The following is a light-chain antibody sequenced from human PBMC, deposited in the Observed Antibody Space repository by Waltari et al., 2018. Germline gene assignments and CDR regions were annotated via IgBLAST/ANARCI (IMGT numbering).Light chain of an antibody. Sequence: DIQLTQSPSSLSASVGERVTITCRASQTIVRSLNWYQQQPGKAPKLLIYAASNLQSGLPSRFRGSGSGTDFTLTIASLQPEDFATYYCQQSFTTPTFGGGTTVDIK. CDR3: QQSFTTPT. CDR1: QTIVRS. J-gene: IGKJ4*01. CDR2: AAS. V-gene: IGKV1-39*01.